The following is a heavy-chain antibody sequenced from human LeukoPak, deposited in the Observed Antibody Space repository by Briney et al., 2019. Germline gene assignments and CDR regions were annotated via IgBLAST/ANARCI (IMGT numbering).Heavy chain of an antibody. J-gene: IGHJ6*02. Sequence: PGRSLRLSCAASGFTFSSYGMHWVRQAPGKGLEWVAVISYDGSNKYYADSVKGRFTISRDNSKNTLYLQMNSLRAEDTAVYYCAKELGKYSSTYYYYYYGMDVWGQGTTVTVSS. CDR3: AKELGKYSSTYYYYYYGMDV. CDR1: GFTFSSYG. V-gene: IGHV3-30*18. CDR2: ISYDGSNK. D-gene: IGHD6-13*01.